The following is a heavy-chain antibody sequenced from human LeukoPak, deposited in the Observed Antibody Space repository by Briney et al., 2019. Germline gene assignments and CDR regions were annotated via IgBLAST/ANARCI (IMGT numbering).Heavy chain of an antibody. Sequence: GSLRLSCAASGFTFSNYWMTWVRQAPGKGLEWVAFIRYDGSNKYYADSVKGRFTISRDNSKNTLYLQMNSLRAEDTAVYYCAKGGRGSYYSFDYWGQGTLVTVSS. CDR3: AKGGRGSYYSFDY. CDR1: GFTFSNYW. D-gene: IGHD1-26*01. V-gene: IGHV3-30*02. CDR2: IRYDGSNK. J-gene: IGHJ4*02.